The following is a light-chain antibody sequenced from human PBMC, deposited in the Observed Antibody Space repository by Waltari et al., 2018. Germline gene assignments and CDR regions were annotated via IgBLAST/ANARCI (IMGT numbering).Light chain of an antibody. CDR3: QHHVRLPAT. J-gene: IGKJ1*01. CDR2: GAY. CDR1: QSVNTY. V-gene: IGKV3-20*01. Sequence: IVLTQSPGTLSFSPGERATLSCRASQSVNTYLALYQQKPGQAPRLLIYGAYTRAAGIPERFSGSGSGTDFSLTISRLEAEDFAVYYCQHHVRLPATFGQGTKVEIK.